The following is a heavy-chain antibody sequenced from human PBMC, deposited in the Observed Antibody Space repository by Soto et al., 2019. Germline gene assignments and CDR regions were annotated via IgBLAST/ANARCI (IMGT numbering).Heavy chain of an antibody. CDR1: GFTFSSYG. D-gene: IGHD3-10*01. Sequence: GGSLRLSCAASGFTFSSYGMHWVRQAPGKGLEWVSAIWGDGNTKSYADSVKGRFTVSRDGSKNTLYLQMSSLRAEDTALYYCAKGRGGSGSLTPRVDFWGQGTLVTVSS. J-gene: IGHJ4*02. CDR2: IWGDGNTK. CDR3: AKGRGGSGSLTPRVDF. V-gene: IGHV3-33*06.